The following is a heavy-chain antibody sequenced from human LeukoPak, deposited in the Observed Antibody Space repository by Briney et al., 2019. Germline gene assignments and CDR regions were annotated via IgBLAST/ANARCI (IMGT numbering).Heavy chain of an antibody. D-gene: IGHD1-14*01. Sequence: PGGSLRLSCAASGFTFDDYAMHWVRQVPGKGLEWVSFINGGGSSTYYADSVKGRFTVSRDNSKNSLYLQMNSLRTEDTAFYYCAKGTGSGAFLYHYWGQGTLVTVSS. CDR1: GFTFDDYA. CDR2: INGGGSST. V-gene: IGHV3-43*02. J-gene: IGHJ4*02. CDR3: AKGTGSGAFLYHY.